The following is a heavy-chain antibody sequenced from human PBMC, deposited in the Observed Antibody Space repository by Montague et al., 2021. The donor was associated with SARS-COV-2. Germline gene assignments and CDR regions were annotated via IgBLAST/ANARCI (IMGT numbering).Heavy chain of an antibody. CDR1: RGSFSNYY. V-gene: IGHV4-34*01. D-gene: IGHD3-9*01. CDR3: ARGRPVQGSFRLFDSISSDALDI. Sequence: SETLSLTCAVSRGSFSNYYWTWIRQSPGKGLEWIGEINQGGAPNYTPSLKSRVTISLDTSKKQISLKLNSVTVADTAVFFCARGRPVQGSFRLFDSISSDALDIWAQGSLVIVSS. CDR2: INQGGAP. J-gene: IGHJ3*02.